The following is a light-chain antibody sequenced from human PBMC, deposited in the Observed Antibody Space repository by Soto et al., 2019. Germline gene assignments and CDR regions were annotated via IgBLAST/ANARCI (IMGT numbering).Light chain of an antibody. CDR3: MQALQTPRT. CDR1: QSLLHSNAYNY. CDR2: LGS. V-gene: IGKV2-28*01. J-gene: IGKJ2*02. Sequence: DIVMTQSPLSLPVTPGEPASISCRSSQSLLHSNAYNYLDWYLQKPGQSPQLLIYLGSNRASGVPDRFSGSGSGTDFTLNISRVEAEDVGIYYCMQALQTPRTFGQGTKLEIK.